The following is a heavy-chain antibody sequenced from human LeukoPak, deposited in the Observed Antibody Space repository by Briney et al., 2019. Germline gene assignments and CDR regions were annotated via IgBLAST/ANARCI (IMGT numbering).Heavy chain of an antibody. J-gene: IGHJ5*02. V-gene: IGHV1-2*02. CDR1: GYTFTGYY. CDR3: ARFGLVSDFWSGYSNWFDP. D-gene: IGHD3-3*01. Sequence: ASVKVSCKASGYTFTGYYMHWVRQAPGQGLEWMGWINPNSGGTNYAQKFQGRVTMTRDMSTSTVYMELSSLRSEDTAVYYCARFGLVSDFWSGYSNWFDPWGQGTLVTVSS. CDR2: INPNSGGT.